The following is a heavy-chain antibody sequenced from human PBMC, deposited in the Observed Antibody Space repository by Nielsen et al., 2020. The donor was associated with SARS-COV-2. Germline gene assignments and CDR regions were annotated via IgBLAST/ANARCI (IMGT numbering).Heavy chain of an antibody. Sequence: WIRQPPGKGLEWVAVISYDGSNKYYADSVKGRFTISRDNAKNSLYLQMNSLRAEDTAVYYCARGPEGYYYDSSGYYRFDYWGQGTLVTVSS. D-gene: IGHD3-22*01. CDR3: ARGPEGYYYDSSGYYRFDY. CDR2: ISYDGSNK. V-gene: IGHV3-30-3*01. J-gene: IGHJ4*02.